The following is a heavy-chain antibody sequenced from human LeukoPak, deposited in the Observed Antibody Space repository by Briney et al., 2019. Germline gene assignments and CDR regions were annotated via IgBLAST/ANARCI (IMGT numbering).Heavy chain of an antibody. CDR3: ARELGRYYYYGMDV. V-gene: IGHV4-59*01. J-gene: IGHJ6*02. CDR1: GGSISSYY. CDR2: IYYSGST. Sequence: PSETLSLTCTVSGGSISSYYWSWIRQPPGKGLEWIGYIYYSGSTNYNPSLKSRVTISVDTSKNQFSLKLSSVTAADTAVYYCARELGRYYYYGMDVWGQGTTVTVSS.